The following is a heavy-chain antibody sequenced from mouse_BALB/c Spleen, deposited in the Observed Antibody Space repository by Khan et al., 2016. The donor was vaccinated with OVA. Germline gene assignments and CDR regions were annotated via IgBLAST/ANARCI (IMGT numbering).Heavy chain of an antibody. CDR2: ILPGSGST. CDR1: GYKFSNYW. CDR3: GSSYYGD. J-gene: IGHJ3*01. D-gene: IGHD2-10*01. V-gene: IGHV1-9*01. Sequence: VQLQESGTELMKPGASVKISCKASGYKFSNYWIEWVKQRPGHGLEWIGEILPGSGSTKYNDKFKGKATFTADTSSNTSYMQLSSLTAEDSAVYYGGSSYYGDCAQGTLVTVSA.